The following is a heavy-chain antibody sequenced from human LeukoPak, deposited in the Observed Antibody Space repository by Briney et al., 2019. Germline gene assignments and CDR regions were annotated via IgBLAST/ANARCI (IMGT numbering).Heavy chain of an antibody. J-gene: IGHJ5*02. V-gene: IGHV4-59*01. CDR1: GGSISSYY. CDR2: IYYSGST. CDR3: ARADAANYDFWSGYRGFDP. D-gene: IGHD3-3*01. Sequence: SETLSLTCTVSGGSISSYYWSWIRRPPGKGLEWIGYIYYSGSTNYNPSLKSRVTISVDTSKNQFSLKLSSVTAADTAVYYCARADAANYDFWSGYRGFDPWGQGTLVTVSS.